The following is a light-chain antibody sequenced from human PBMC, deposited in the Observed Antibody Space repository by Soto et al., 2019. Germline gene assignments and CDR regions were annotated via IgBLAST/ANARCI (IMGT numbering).Light chain of an antibody. CDR3: AAWDDSLGAYV. J-gene: IGLJ1*01. CDR2: TNN. Sequence: QSVLTQPPSASATPGQRVTISCSGSNSNIGTNTVKWYQQLPGTAPRLLIYTNNQRPSGVPQRFSGSKTGTSASLAIGGLQSEDGADYYCAAWDDSLGAYVFGTGTKLTVL. CDR1: NSNIGTNT. V-gene: IGLV1-44*01.